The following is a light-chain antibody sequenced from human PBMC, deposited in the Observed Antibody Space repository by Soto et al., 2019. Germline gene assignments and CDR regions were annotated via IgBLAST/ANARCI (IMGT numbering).Light chain of an antibody. CDR3: HQYGLLPRHP. Sequence: EIVLTQSPVTLSLSPGESATLSCRASESVNSNYLAWYQQKPGQAPRLLIFGASSRATGIPNRFSDSGSGTDFTLTISGLEPEDFAVYYCHQYGLLPRHPFGQGTKLEIK. CDR1: ESVNSNY. V-gene: IGKV3-20*01. CDR2: GAS. J-gene: IGKJ2*01.